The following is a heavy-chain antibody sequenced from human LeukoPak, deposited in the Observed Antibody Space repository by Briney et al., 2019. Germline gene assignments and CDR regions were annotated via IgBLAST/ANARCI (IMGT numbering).Heavy chain of an antibody. V-gene: IGHV3-23*01. CDR2: ISGSGGST. CDR1: GFTFSSYA. D-gene: IGHD1-26*01. J-gene: IGHJ4*02. CDR3: AKASFRVGATTHDIDY. Sequence: GGSLRLSCAASGFTFSSYAMSWVRQAPGKGLEWVSAISGSGGSTYYADSVKGRFTISRDNSKNTLYLQMNSLRAEDTAVYYCAKASFRVGATTHDIDYWGQGTLVTVSS.